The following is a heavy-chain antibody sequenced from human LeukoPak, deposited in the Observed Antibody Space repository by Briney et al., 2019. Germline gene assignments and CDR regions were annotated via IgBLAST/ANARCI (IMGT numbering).Heavy chain of an antibody. J-gene: IGHJ6*02. CDR2: IYYSGST. CDR1: GGSLSSSSYY. D-gene: IGHD3-10*01. CDR3: AREGSPGSPLYYYYYGMDV. V-gene: IGHV4-39*07. Sequence: SETLSLTCTVSGGSLSSSSYYWGWLRHPPGRGLEWIGSIYYSGSTYYNPSLKSRVTISVDTSKNQFSLKLSSVTAADTAVYYCAREGSPGSPLYYYYYGMDVWGQGTTVTVSS.